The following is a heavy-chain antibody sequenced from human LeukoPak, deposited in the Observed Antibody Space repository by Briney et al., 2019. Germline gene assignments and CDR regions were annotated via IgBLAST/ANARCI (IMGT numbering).Heavy chain of an antibody. Sequence: GGSLRLSCAASGFTFSYFEMNWVRQAPGKGLEWLSYISLSGSTIYYADSVKGRFTISRDNAKSSLYLQMNSLRAEDTAVYYCARVGEGLAAPDTSRCFDYWGQGTLVTVSS. CDR2: ISLSGSTI. CDR3: ARVGEGLAAPDTSRCFDY. V-gene: IGHV3-48*03. CDR1: GFTFSYFE. D-gene: IGHD6-13*01. J-gene: IGHJ4*02.